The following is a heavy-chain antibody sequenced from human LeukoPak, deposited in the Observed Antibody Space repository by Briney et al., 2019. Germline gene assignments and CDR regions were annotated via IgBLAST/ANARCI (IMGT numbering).Heavy chain of an antibody. CDR2: IPYDGSNK. D-gene: IGHD3-22*01. CDR3: ASYDSSGPDAFGI. V-gene: IGHV3-30*04. CDR1: GFTFSSYA. J-gene: IGHJ3*02. Sequence: PGGSLRLSCAASGFTFSSYAMHWVRQAPGKGLEWVAVIPYDGSNKYYADSVKGRFTISRDNSKNTLYLQMNSLRAEDTAVYYCASYDSSGPDAFGIWGQGTMVTVSS.